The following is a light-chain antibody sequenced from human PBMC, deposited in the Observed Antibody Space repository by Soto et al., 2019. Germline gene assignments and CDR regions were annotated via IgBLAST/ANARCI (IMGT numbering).Light chain of an antibody. Sequence: QSVLTQPASVSGSPGQSITISCTGNSSDVGNFNLASWYQQYPGKVPKLMIYEGNKRPSWVSDRFSGSKSGNTASLTISGLQAEDEADYYCCSYGGTSSSVVFGGGTKLTVL. CDR1: SSDVGNFNL. CDR2: EGN. J-gene: IGLJ2*01. CDR3: CSYGGTSSSVV. V-gene: IGLV2-23*01.